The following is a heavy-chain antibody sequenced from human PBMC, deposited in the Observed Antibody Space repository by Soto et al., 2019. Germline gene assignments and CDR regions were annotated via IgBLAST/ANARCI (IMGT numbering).Heavy chain of an antibody. CDR2: MNHNSGNT. Sequence: VASVKVSCKASGYTFTSYDINRVRQATGQGIEGMGWMNHNSGNTGYAQKFQGRVTMTRITSISTAYMELSSLRSEDTAVYYCARVSDFWSGYGTVYYYYYYMDVWGKGTTVTVSS. CDR3: ARVSDFWSGYGTVYYYYYYMDV. D-gene: IGHD3-3*01. J-gene: IGHJ6*03. CDR1: GYTFTSYD. V-gene: IGHV1-8*01.